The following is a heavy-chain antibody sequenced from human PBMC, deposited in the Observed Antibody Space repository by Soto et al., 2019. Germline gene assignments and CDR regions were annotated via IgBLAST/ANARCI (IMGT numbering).Heavy chain of an antibody. J-gene: IGHJ4*02. Sequence: QVQLQESGPGLVKPSQTLSLTCTVSGGSINSSNYFWTWIRQHTGEGLDWIGYNYYSGNTYYNPSLASRVTISVDTSKNQSSLKLSSVTAADTAVYYGARDRRSNGFGEYYFDYWGQGALVTVSS. CDR2: NYYSGNT. D-gene: IGHD3-10*01. V-gene: IGHV4-31*03. CDR3: ARDRRSNGFGEYYFDY. CDR1: GGSINSSNYF.